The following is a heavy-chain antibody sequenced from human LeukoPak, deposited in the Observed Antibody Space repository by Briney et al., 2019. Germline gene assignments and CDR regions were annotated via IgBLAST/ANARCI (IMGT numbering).Heavy chain of an antibody. Sequence: GGSLRLSCAASGFTFSSYGMHWVRQAPGKGLEWVAVISYDGSNKYYADSVKGRFTISRGNSKNTLYLQMNSLRAEDTVVYYCAKDSSGWYSNYYMDVWGKGTTVTVSS. CDR2: ISYDGSNK. CDR3: AKDSSGWYSNYYMDV. V-gene: IGHV3-30*18. CDR1: GFTFSSYG. D-gene: IGHD6-19*01. J-gene: IGHJ6*03.